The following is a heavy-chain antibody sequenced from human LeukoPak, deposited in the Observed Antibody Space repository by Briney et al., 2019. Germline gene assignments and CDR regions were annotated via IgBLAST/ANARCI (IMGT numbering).Heavy chain of an antibody. Sequence: GGSLRLSCAASGFTFSSYSMNWVRQAPGKGLEWVSSISSSSSYIYYEDSVKGRFTISRDNAKNSLYLQMNSLRAEDTAVYYCARGGLYYYDSSAPEGYWGQGTLVTVSS. J-gene: IGHJ4*02. V-gene: IGHV3-21*01. CDR1: GFTFSSYS. CDR3: ARGGLYYYDSSAPEGY. CDR2: ISSSSSYI. D-gene: IGHD3-22*01.